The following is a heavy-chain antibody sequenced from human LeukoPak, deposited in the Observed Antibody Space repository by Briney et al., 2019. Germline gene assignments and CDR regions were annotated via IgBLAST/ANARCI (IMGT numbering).Heavy chain of an antibody. V-gene: IGHV3-48*03. CDR2: ISSSGSTI. Sequence: GGSLRLSCAASGFTFSSYEINWVREAPGKGLEWVSYISSSGSTIYYADSVKGRFTISRDNAKNSLYLQMNSLRAEDTAVYYCASLSILGYCSGGSCYSENYFDYWGQGTLVTVSS. CDR3: ASLSILGYCSGGSCYSENYFDY. J-gene: IGHJ4*02. CDR1: GFTFSSYE. D-gene: IGHD2-15*01.